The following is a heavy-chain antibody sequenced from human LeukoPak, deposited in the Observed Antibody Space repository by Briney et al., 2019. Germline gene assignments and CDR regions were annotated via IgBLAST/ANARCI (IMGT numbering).Heavy chain of an antibody. CDR2: INHSGST. CDR3: ARGPRPDLYYYGSGAQLDY. Sequence: SETLSLTCAVSGGSFSGYDWSWIRQPPGKGLEWIGEINHSGSTNYNPSLKSRVTISVDTSKNQFSLKLISVTAADTAVYYCARGPRPDLYYYGSGAQLDYWGQGTLVTVSS. J-gene: IGHJ4*02. CDR1: GGSFSGYD. D-gene: IGHD3-10*01. V-gene: IGHV4-34*01.